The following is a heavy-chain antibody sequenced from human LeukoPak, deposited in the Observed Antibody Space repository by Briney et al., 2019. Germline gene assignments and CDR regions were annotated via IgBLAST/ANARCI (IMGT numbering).Heavy chain of an antibody. V-gene: IGHV3-48*04. CDR3: ARQQHLEY. J-gene: IGHJ4*02. CDR2: ISSSSSTI. D-gene: IGHD6-13*01. Sequence: PGGSLRLSCAASGFTFSSYSMTWVRQAPGKGLEWVSYISSSSSTIYYADSVKGRFTISRDNARNSLYLRMNSLRAEDTAVYYCARQQHLEYWGQGTLVTVSS. CDR1: GFTFSSYS.